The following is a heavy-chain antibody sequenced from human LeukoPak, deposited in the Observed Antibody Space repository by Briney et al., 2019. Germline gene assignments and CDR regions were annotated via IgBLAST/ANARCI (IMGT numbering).Heavy chain of an antibody. D-gene: IGHD3-10*01. V-gene: IGHV3-9*01. J-gene: IGHJ3*02. CDR3: AKAGSSDAFDI. CDR1: GFTLADYA. CDR2: ISWNSGSV. Sequence: GGSLRLSCAASGFTLADYAMHWVRQTPGKGLEWVSGISWNSGSVGYADSVEGRFTISRDNAKNSLYLQMNSLRAEDTALYYCAKAGSSDAFDIWGQGTMVTVSS.